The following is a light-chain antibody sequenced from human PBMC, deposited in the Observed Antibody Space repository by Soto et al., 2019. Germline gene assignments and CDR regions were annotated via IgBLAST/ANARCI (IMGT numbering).Light chain of an antibody. CDR2: AAT. J-gene: IGKJ5*01. CDR3: QQLHSYPFT. Sequence: DIQFTQSPSFLSASVGDRVTITCRASQGISSYLAWYQQKPGKAPKLLIYAATTLQSGVPSRFSGSGSGTDFTLTINSLQPEDFATYYCQQLHSYPFTCGQGTRLEI. V-gene: IGKV1-9*01. CDR1: QGISSY.